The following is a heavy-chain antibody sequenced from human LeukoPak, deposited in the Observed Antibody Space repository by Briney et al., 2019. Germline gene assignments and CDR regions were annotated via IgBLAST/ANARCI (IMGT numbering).Heavy chain of an antibody. J-gene: IGHJ5*02. D-gene: IGHD3-9*01. CDR3: ARRSDSLGFDP. V-gene: IGHV4-61*01. Sequence: SETLSLTCTVSGGSVSSGSYYWSWIRQPPGKGLEWIGYIYYSGGTYYNPSLKSRVTVSVDTSKNQFSLKLSAVTAADTAVYYCARRSDSLGFDPWGQGTLVTVSS. CDR1: GGSVSSGSYY. CDR2: IYYSGGT.